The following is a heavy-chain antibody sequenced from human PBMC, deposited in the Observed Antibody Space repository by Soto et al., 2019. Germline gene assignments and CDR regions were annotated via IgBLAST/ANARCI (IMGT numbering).Heavy chain of an antibody. D-gene: IGHD1-1*01. J-gene: IGHJ6*02. V-gene: IGHV3-30*18. CDR1: EFTFSTYA. CDR3: ANVKRRHGILYAVDL. Sequence: QVQLVESGGGGVQPGRSLRLSCAASEFTFSTYAMQWVRQAPGKGLEGVAVISSDERNKYYADSVKGRFTIARDNSKNTLYLQMNSLRAEDTAVYDCANVKRRHGILYAVDLWGQGTTVTVSS. CDR2: ISSDERNK.